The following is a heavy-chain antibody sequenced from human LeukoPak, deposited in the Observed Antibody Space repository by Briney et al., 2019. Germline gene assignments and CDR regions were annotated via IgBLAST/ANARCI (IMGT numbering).Heavy chain of an antibody. D-gene: IGHD3-22*01. CDR2: IYSGGST. J-gene: IGHJ4*02. CDR1: GFTVSSNY. CDR3: ARGGHYYDSSGYPTSIYFDY. Sequence: GGSLRLSCAASGFTVSSNYMSWVRQAPGKGLEWVSVIYSGGSTYYADSVKGRFTISRDNSKNTLYLQMNSLRAEDTAVYYCARGGHYYDSSGYPTSIYFDYWGQGTLVTVSS. V-gene: IGHV3-66*02.